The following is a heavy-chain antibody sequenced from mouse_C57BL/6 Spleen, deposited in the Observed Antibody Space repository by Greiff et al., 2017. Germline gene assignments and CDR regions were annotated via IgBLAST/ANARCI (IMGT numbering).Heavy chain of an antibody. V-gene: IGHV1-82*01. CDR3: ARRGDYYGFDY. CDR1: GYAFSSSW. Sequence: VQLQQSGPELVKPGASVKISCKASGYAFSSSWLNWVKQRPGKGLEWIGRIYPGDGDTNYNGKFKGKATLTADKSSSTAYMQLSSLTSEDSAVYFCARRGDYYGFDYWGQGTTLTVSS. D-gene: IGHD1-1*01. CDR2: IYPGDGDT. J-gene: IGHJ2*01.